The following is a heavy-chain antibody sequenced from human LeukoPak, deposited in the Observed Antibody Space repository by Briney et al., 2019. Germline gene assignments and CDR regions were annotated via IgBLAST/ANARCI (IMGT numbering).Heavy chain of an antibody. Sequence: GGSLRLSCSASGFAFSSYAMHWVRQAPGKGLEYISAISDSGGSTYYADSVKGRFTISRDNSKNTLYLQMSSLRAEDTAVYFCVRGYSFGPYGMDVWGQGTTVTVSS. D-gene: IGHD2-15*01. CDR1: GFAFSSYA. CDR2: ISDSGGST. V-gene: IGHV3-64D*09. J-gene: IGHJ6*02. CDR3: VRGYSFGPYGMDV.